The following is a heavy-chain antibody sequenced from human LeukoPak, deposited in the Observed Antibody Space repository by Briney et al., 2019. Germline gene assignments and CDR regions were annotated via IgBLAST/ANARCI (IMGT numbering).Heavy chain of an antibody. CDR1: GFSFDDYA. CDR3: SIAFSDGTDS. V-gene: IGHV3-9*01. CDR2: ISWNSGTI. Sequence: GGSLRLSCAASGFSFDDYAMHWVRQAPGKGLEWVSGISWNSGTIGYADSVKGRFTISRDNAKNSLYLQMNSLRTEDTALYYCSIAFSDGTDSWGQGTLVTVSS. J-gene: IGHJ4*02.